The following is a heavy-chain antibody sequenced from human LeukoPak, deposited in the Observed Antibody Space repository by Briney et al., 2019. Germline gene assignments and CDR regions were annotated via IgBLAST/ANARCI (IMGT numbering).Heavy chain of an antibody. CDR1: GDSISSYY. J-gene: IGHJ4*02. Sequence: SETLSLTCTVSGDSISSYYWNRIRQPAGQGLEWIGRIDTRGSTYYNPSLKGRVVMSVDTSKNQFSLKLSSVTAADTAAYYCARGPRYSSSSSYFDFWGQGTLVTVCS. CDR3: ARGPRYSSSSSYFDF. D-gene: IGHD6-6*01. CDR2: IDTRGST. V-gene: IGHV4-4*07.